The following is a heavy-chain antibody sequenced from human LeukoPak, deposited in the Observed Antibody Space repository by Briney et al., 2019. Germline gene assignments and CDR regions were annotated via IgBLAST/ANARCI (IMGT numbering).Heavy chain of an antibody. CDR1: GFTFSSYS. J-gene: IGHJ3*02. Sequence: GGSLRLSCAASGFTFSSYSMNWVRQAPGKGLEWVSSISSSSSYIYYADSVKGRFTISRDNAKNSLYLQMNSPRAEDTAVYYCAREADYDFWSGYYAFDIWGQGTMVTVSS. CDR3: AREADYDFWSGYYAFDI. CDR2: ISSSSSYI. D-gene: IGHD3-3*01. V-gene: IGHV3-21*01.